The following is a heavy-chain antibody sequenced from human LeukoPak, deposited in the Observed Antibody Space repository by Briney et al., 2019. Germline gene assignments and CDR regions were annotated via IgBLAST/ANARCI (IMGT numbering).Heavy chain of an antibody. Sequence: SETLSLTCTVSGGSISSGDYYWSWIRQPPGKGLEWIGYIYYSGSTYYNPSLKSRVTISVDTSKNQFSLKLSSVTAADTAVYYCARDGTLTTVTRSYWYSDLWGRGTLVTVSS. CDR2: IYYSGST. J-gene: IGHJ2*01. D-gene: IGHD4-17*01. CDR3: ARDGTLTTVTRSYWYSDL. V-gene: IGHV4-30-4*01. CDR1: GGSISSGDYY.